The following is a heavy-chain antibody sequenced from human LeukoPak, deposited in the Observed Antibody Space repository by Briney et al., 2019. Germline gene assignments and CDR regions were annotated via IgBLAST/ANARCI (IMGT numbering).Heavy chain of an antibody. D-gene: IGHD1-7*01. CDR2: MNERVTM. V-gene: IGHV4-34*01. Sequence: WETLSLTCDVYGASFAGYYWSWIRQSPGKGLEWIGAMNERVTMNYKPSRKSGVTISVDRSNNQCSLKLSAWTAADTSLYYVARDLELRYWGKGTLVTVSS. J-gene: IGHJ4*02. CDR3: ARDLELRY. CDR1: GASFAGYY.